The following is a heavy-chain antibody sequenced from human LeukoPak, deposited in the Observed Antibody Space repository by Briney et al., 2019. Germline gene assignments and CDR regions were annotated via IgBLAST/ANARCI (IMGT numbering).Heavy chain of an antibody. CDR3: AKDTYYGSGSYQYFDY. V-gene: IGHV3-9*01. D-gene: IGHD3-10*01. CDR2: ISWNSGSI. CDR1: GFTFDDYA. J-gene: IGHJ4*02. Sequence: PGGSLRLSCAASGFTFDDYAMHWARQAPGKGLEWVSGISWNSGSIGYADSVKGRLTISRDNAKNSLYLQMNSLRAEDTALYYCAKDTYYGSGSYQYFDYWGQGTLVTVSS.